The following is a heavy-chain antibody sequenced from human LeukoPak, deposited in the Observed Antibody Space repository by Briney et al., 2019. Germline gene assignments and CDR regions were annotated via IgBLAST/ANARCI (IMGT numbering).Heavy chain of an antibody. CDR2: INWNGGST. CDR1: GFTFDDYG. V-gene: IGHV3-20*04. CDR3: ARLFGGVTTFDY. J-gene: IGHJ4*02. D-gene: IGHD2-8*02. Sequence: PGGSLRLSCAASGFTFDDYGMSWVRHAPGKGLEWVSGINWNGGSTGYADSVKGRFIISRDNARNSLYLQMNSLRAEDTAVYYCARLFGGVTTFDYWGQGALVTVSS.